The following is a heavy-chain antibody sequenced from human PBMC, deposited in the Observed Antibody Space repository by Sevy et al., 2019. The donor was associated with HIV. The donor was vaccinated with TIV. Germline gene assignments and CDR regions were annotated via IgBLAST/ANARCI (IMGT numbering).Heavy chain of an antibody. CDR2: FPFDDGKI. Sequence: GGSLRLSCAASGFDFSIYSMSWVRQAQGKGLEWVSTFPFDDGKIKYADSVTGRFTIARDKSKSSVYLQMNNMRVEDTAVYYCAREGCTKPHDYWGQGTLVTVSS. V-gene: IGHV3-23*01. J-gene: IGHJ4*02. CDR1: GFDFSIYS. D-gene: IGHD2-8*01. CDR3: AREGCTKPHDY.